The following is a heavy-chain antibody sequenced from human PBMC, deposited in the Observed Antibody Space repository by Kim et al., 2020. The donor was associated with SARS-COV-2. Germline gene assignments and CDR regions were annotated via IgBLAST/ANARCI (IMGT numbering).Heavy chain of an antibody. V-gene: IGHV4-39*01. Sequence: LQSRVTISVDTSKNQFSLRLSSVPAADTAVYYCARSPGIAAAAIEDWYFDLWGRGTLVTVSS. CDR3: ARSPGIAAAAIEDWYFDL. D-gene: IGHD6-13*01. J-gene: IGHJ2*01.